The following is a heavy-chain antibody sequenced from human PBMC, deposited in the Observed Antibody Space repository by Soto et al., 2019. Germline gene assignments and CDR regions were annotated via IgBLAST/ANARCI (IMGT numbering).Heavy chain of an antibody. CDR2: ISAYNGNT. CDR3: ARDLPGIAPAGAFAI. D-gene: IGHD6-13*01. CDR1: GYTFTSYG. V-gene: IGHV1-18*01. Sequence: GASVKVSCKASGYTFTSYGISWVRQAPGQGLEWMGWISAYNGNTNYAQKLQGRVTMTTDTSTSTAYMELRSLRSDDTAVYYCARDLPGIAPAGAFAIWGQGTMVTVSS. J-gene: IGHJ3*02.